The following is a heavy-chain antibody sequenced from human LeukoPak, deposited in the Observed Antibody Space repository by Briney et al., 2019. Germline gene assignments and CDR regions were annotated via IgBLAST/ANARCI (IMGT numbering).Heavy chain of an antibody. V-gene: IGHV3-23*01. CDR1: GFTFSTYA. CDR3: AKSGGLSGSGRLAMDV. D-gene: IGHD3-10*01. J-gene: IGHJ6*02. Sequence: GGSLRLSCAATGFTFSTYAMSWVRLAPGKGLEWVSGISGSGGSTYYADSVKGRFTSSRDNSNNTLYVQMNSLRVEDTAVYYCAKSGGLSGSGRLAMDVWGQGTTVTVSS. CDR2: ISGSGGST.